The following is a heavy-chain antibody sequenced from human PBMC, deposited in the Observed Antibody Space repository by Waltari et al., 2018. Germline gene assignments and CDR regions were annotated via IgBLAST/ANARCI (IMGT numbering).Heavy chain of an antibody. Sequence: QVQLQESGPGLVKPSETLSLTCTVSGYSISSGYYWGWIRQPPGKGLEWIGSIYHSGNTYYHPSLKGRVTISVDTSKHQFSLKLSSVTAADTAVYYCATQGELLLWFIYWGQGTLVTVSS. D-gene: IGHD3-10*01. CDR3: ATQGELLLWFIY. CDR2: IYHSGNT. V-gene: IGHV4-38-2*02. CDR1: GYSISSGYY. J-gene: IGHJ4*02.